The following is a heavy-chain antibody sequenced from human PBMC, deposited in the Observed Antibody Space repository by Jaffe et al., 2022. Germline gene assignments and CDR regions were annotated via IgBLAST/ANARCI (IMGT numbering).Heavy chain of an antibody. CDR2: ISGSGGST. CDR3: AKDMWQGVIIYVYYFDY. J-gene: IGHJ4*02. CDR1: GFTFSSYA. V-gene: IGHV3-23*01. Sequence: EVQLLESGGGLVQPGGSLRLSCAASGFTFSSYAMSWVRQAPGKGLEWVSAISGSGGSTYYADSVKGRFTISRDNSKNTLYLQMNSLRAEDTAVYYCAKDMWQGVIIYVYYFDYWGQGTLVTVSS. D-gene: IGHD3-10*01.